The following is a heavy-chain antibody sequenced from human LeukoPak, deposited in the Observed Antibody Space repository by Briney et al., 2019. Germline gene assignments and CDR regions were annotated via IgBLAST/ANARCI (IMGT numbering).Heavy chain of an antibody. J-gene: IGHJ6*03. CDR1: GYTFTGYY. CDR2: INPNSGGT. V-gene: IGHV1-2*02. Sequence: GASVKVSCKASGYTFTGYYMHWVRQAPGQGLEWMGWINPNSGGTNYAQKFQGRVTMTRDTPISTAYMELSRLRSDDTAVYYCARPATYYYYYMDVWGKGTTVTVSS. D-gene: IGHD2-15*01. CDR3: ARPATYYYYYMDV.